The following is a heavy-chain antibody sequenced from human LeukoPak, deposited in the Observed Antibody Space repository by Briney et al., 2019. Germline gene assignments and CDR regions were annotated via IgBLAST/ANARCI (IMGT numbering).Heavy chain of an antibody. V-gene: IGHV3-30-3*01. J-gene: IGHJ4*02. CDR3: ARDRNYYDSSAMDY. CDR2: ISYDGSNK. D-gene: IGHD3-22*01. CDR1: GFTFSSYA. Sequence: GGSLRLSCAASGFTFSSYAMHWVRQAPGKGLEWVAVISYDGSNKYYADSVKGRFTISRDNSKNTLYLQMNSLRAEDTAVYYCARDRNYYDSSAMDYWGQGTLVTVSS.